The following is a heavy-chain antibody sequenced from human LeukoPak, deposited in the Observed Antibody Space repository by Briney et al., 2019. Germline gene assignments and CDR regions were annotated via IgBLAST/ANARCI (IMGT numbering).Heavy chain of an antibody. V-gene: IGHV4-39*07. CDR3: ASGGYSYGYTRLYYFDY. Sequence: PSETLSLTCTVSGGSITNNTYHWGWIRQPPGKGLEWIGSIFYSGSTYYQPSLRSRVTISVDTSKNQFSLKLSSVTAADTAVYYCASGGYSYGYTRLYYFDYWGQGTLVTVSS. CDR2: IFYSGST. D-gene: IGHD5-18*01. J-gene: IGHJ4*02. CDR1: GGSITNNTYH.